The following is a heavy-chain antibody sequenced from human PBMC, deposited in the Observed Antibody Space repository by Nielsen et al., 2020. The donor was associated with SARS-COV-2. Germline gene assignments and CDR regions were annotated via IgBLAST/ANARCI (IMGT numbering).Heavy chain of an antibody. CDR3: AKDSTRSRVGATSLRTQY. CDR2: ISYDGSNK. J-gene: IGHJ4*02. D-gene: IGHD1-26*01. V-gene: IGHV3-30*18. Sequence: GGSLRLSCAASGFTFSSYGMHWVRQAPGKGLEWVAVISYDGSNKYYADSVKGRFTISRDNSKNTLYLQMNSLRAEDTAVYYCAKDSTRSRVGATSLRTQYWGQGTLVTVSS. CDR1: GFTFSSYG.